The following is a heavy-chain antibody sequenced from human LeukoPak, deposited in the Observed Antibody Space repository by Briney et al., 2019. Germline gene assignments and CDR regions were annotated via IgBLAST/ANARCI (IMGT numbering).Heavy chain of an antibody. J-gene: IGHJ4*02. CDR3: ARHGSTYALRN. V-gene: IGHV4-59*08. D-gene: IGHD2-2*01. CDR2: IYYSGST. Sequence: PSETLSLTCTVSGGSMNSYYWSWIRQPPRQGLEWIGYIYYSGSTNYHPSLKSRLTISVDTSKNQFSLKLSSVTAADTAVYYCARHGSTYALRNWGQGTLVTVSS. CDR1: GGSMNSYY.